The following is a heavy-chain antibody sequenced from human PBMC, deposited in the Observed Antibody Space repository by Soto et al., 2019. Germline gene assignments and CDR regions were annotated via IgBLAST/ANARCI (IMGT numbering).Heavy chain of an antibody. V-gene: IGHV1-69*08. CDR1: APIFRTYT. Sequence: QVQLVQSGAEVKKPGSSVKFACKTSAPIFRTYTISWVRQAPGQVLEWMGRVIPLSPRPIYAKKFGGRVTITADRSTTSAYMELATLCSGDPAVYYCARGEGDGGSCYASWGQGTPVTISS. J-gene: IGHJ1*01. CDR2: VIPLSPRP. D-gene: IGHD2-15*01. CDR3: ARGEGDGGSCYAS.